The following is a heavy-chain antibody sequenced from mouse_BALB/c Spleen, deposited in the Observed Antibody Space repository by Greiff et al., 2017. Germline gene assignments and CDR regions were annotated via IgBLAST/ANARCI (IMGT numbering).Heavy chain of an antibody. CDR1: GYTFTSYW. Sequence: QVQLQQPGAELVRPGASVKLSCKASGYTFTSYWINWVKQRPGQGLEWIGNIYPSDSYTNYNQKFKDKATLTVDKSSSTAYMQLSSPTSEDSAVYYCTRSGYYYAMDYWGQGTSVTVSS. J-gene: IGHJ4*01. D-gene: IGHD3-2*02. V-gene: IGHV1-69*02. CDR3: TRSGYYYAMDY. CDR2: IYPSDSYT.